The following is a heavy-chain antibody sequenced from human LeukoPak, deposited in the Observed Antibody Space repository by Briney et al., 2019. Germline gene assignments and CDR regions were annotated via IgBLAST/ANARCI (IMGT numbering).Heavy chain of an antibody. Sequence: SETLSLTCAVYGGSFSGYYWSWIRQPPGKGLEWIGEINHSGGTNYNPSLKSRVTISVDTSKNQFSLKLSSVTAADTAVYYCARNVGYYYGSGSYRDYWGQGTLVTVSS. CDR3: ARNVGYYYGSGSYRDY. V-gene: IGHV4-34*01. J-gene: IGHJ4*02. CDR1: GGSFSGYY. CDR2: INHSGGT. D-gene: IGHD3-10*01.